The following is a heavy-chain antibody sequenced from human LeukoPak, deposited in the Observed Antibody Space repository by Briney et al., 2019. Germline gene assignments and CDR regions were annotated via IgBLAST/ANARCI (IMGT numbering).Heavy chain of an antibody. CDR2: ISGSGGST. V-gene: IGHV3-23*01. CDR1: GFTFSSYA. CDR3: AKGLPDGYNWHYFDY. Sequence: GGSLRLSCAASGFTFSSYAMSWVRQAPGKGLEWVSAISGSGGSTYYADSVKGRFTISRDNSKNTLYLQMNSLRAEDTALYYCAKGLPDGYNWHYFDYWGQGTLVTVSS. J-gene: IGHJ4*02. D-gene: IGHD5-24*01.